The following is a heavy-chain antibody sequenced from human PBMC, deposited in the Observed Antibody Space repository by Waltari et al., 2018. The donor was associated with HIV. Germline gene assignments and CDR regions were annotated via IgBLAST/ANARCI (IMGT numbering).Heavy chain of an antibody. CDR3: ARYTPDAYYYDTTGYCS. CDR2: TNPDSGGT. D-gene: IGHD3-22*01. J-gene: IGHJ5*02. CDR1: GSTFTGYY. Sequence: QVQLVQSGAEVKKHGDSVKVSCKASGSTFTGYYMHWVRQAPGQGLEWMGCTNPDSGGTNHAQKFQGRVTMTRDTANSTAYMELSRLRSDDTAVYYCARYTPDAYYYDTTGYCSWGQGTLVTVSS. V-gene: IGHV1-2*02.